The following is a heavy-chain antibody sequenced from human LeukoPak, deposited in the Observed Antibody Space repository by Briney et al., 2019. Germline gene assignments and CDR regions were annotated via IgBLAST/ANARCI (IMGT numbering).Heavy chain of an antibody. Sequence: SETLSLTCAVYGGSFSGYYWSWIRQPPGKGLEWIGEINHSGSTNYNPSLKSRVTISVDTSKNQFSLKLSSVTAADTAVYYCARGEWELLSLLGYFDYWGQGTLVTVSS. J-gene: IGHJ4*02. CDR3: ARGEWELLSLLGYFDY. V-gene: IGHV4-34*01. CDR2: INHSGST. D-gene: IGHD1-26*01. CDR1: GGSFSGYY.